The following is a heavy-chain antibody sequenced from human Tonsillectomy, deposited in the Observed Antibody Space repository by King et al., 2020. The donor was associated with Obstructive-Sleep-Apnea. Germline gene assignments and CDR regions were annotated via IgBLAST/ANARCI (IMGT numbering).Heavy chain of an antibody. CDR2: ISNRGTTI. V-gene: IGHV3-11*01. D-gene: IGHD2-21*02. Sequence: VQLVESGGGLVKPGGSLRLSCAASGFTFSDYYMSWIRQAPGRGLEWVAYISNRGTTIYYAESVKGRFTISRDNAKSSLFLQMNSLRAEDTALYYCARDKSTAIFDQWGQGALVTVSS. CDR3: ARDKSTAIFDQ. CDR1: GFTFSDYY. J-gene: IGHJ4*02.